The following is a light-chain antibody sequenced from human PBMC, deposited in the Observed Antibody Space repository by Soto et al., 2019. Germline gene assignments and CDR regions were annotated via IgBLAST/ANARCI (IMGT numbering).Light chain of an antibody. CDR2: GAS. V-gene: IGKV3D-15*01. CDR3: HQYNNWPT. J-gene: IGKJ1*01. CDR1: QTVTSN. Sequence: EIVMTQSPDPLSVSPVERVTLSCRASQTVTSNLAWYQQKPGQSPRLLIYGASTRATGTPARFSGSGSGTEFTLTISSLQSEDFAVYFCHQYNNWPTFGQGTKVDIK.